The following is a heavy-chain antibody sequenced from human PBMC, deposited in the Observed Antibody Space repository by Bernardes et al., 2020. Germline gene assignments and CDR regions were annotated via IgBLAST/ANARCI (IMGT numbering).Heavy chain of an antibody. D-gene: IGHD6-25*01. Sequence: GRSLRASCAALGFTSIEFSLSWVRQAPGKGWDGGAGYKKDSSETTAVASVRGRFTIPRANTKNSLFLQMNSLKDEDSAVYFCTRLRRGYFFDFWGQGTLLTVSS. CDR2: YKKDSSET. V-gene: IGHV3-7*01. CDR1: GFTSIEFS. J-gene: IGHJ4*02. CDR3: TRLRRGYFFDF.